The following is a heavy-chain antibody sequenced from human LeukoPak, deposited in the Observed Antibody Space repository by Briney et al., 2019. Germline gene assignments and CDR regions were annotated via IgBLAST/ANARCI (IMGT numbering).Heavy chain of an antibody. CDR1: GFTFSNFW. V-gene: IGHV3-7*01. J-gene: IGHJ4*02. CDR3: ARDVIDYYYGSGSSPYYFDY. D-gene: IGHD3-10*01. Sequence: GGSLRLSCTASGFTFSNFWMGWVRQAPGKGLEWVANIKQDETEKFYLGSVKGRFTISRDNAKNSLYLQMNSLRAEGTAVYYCARDVIDYYYGSGSSPYYFDYWGQGTLVTVSS. CDR2: IKQDETEK.